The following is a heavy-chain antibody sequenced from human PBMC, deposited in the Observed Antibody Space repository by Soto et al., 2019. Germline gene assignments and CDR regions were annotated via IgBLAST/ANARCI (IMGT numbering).Heavy chain of an antibody. V-gene: IGHV1-2*04. Sequence: ASVKVSCKASGYTFTGYYMHWVRQAPGQGLEWMGWINPNSGGTNYAQKFQGWVTMTRDTSISTAYMELSRLRSDDTAVYYCAIGGNSGVHAFDIWGQGTMVTVSS. CDR1: GYTFTGYY. CDR3: AIGGNSGVHAFDI. J-gene: IGHJ3*02. CDR2: INPNSGGT. D-gene: IGHD3-16*01.